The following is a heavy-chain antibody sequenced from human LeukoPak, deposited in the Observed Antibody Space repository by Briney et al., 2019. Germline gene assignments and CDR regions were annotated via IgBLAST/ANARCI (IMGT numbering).Heavy chain of an antibody. V-gene: IGHV3-21*01. Sequence: PGGSLRLSCAASGLTFSSYTLSWVRQAPGKGLEWVSSISSSRSYIYYADSVEGRFTISRDSAKTSLYLQMNSLRVEDTAVYFCARKSPPTDRSLNYFDYWAQGTLVTVSS. CDR1: GLTFSSYT. J-gene: IGHJ4*02. CDR3: ARKSPPTDRSLNYFDY. D-gene: IGHD3-16*02. CDR2: ISSSRSYI.